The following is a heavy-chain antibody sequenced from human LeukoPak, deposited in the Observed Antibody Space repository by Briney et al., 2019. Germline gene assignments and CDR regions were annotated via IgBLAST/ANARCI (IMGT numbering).Heavy chain of an antibody. CDR1: GGSFSGYY. D-gene: IGHD3-22*01. CDR2: INHSGST. CDR3: ARLRPGIVVVNS. Sequence: SETLSLTCAVYGGSFSGYYWSWIRQPPGKGLEWIGEINHSGSTNYNPSLKSRVTISVDTSKNQFSLKLSSVTAADTAVYYCARLRPGIVVVNSWGQGTLVTVSS. V-gene: IGHV4-34*01. J-gene: IGHJ4*02.